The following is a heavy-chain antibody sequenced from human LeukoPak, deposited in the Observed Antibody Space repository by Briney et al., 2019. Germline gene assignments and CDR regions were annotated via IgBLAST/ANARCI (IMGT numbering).Heavy chain of an antibody. D-gene: IGHD3-16*02. CDR1: GYTFTGYY. V-gene: IGHV1-8*02. CDR3: ARDDYVWGSYRYSWGY. Sequence: ASVKVSCKASGYTFTGYYMHWVRQAPGQGLEWMGWMNPNSGNTGYAQKFQGRVTMTRNTSISTAYMELSSLRSEDTAVYYCARDDYVWGSYRYSWGYWGQGTLVTVSS. CDR2: MNPNSGNT. J-gene: IGHJ4*02.